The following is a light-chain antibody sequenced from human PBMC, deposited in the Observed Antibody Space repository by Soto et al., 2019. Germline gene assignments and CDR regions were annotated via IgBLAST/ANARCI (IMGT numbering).Light chain of an antibody. Sequence: ETVMTQSPATMSVSPGETATLSCRTSQGLNRNLAWYQQKLGQAPRLLIYGASTRAAGIPDRFSGSGSGTEFTLTISSLQPDDFATYYCQQYNSPWTFGQGTKVDIK. J-gene: IGKJ1*01. CDR2: GAS. CDR1: QGLNRN. V-gene: IGKV3D-15*01. CDR3: QQYNSPWT.